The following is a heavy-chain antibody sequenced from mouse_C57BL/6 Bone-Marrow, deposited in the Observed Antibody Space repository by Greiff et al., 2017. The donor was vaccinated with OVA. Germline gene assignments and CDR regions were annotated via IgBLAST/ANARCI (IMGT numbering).Heavy chain of an antibody. D-gene: IGHD1-1*01. Sequence: VQLQQPGAELVKPGASVKLSCKASGYTFTSYWMHWVKQRPGQGLEWIGMIHPNSGSTNYNEKFKSKATLTVDKSASTAYMQVSSLTSEDTAFYYWARDYYGSSYEWFAYWGQGTRVTVSA. V-gene: IGHV1-64*01. J-gene: IGHJ3*01. CDR3: ARDYYGSSYEWFAY. CDR2: IHPNSGST. CDR1: GYTFTSYW.